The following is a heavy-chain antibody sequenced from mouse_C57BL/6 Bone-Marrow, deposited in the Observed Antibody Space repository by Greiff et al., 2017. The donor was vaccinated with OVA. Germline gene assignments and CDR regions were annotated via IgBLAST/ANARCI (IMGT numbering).Heavy chain of an antibody. J-gene: IGHJ3*01. CDR3: SAGGNDPFAD. CDR2: IDPENGDT. CDR1: GFNFKDDY. V-gene: IGHV14-4*01. D-gene: IGHD2-2*01. Sequence: EVQLQQSGAELVRPGASVKLSCTASGFNFKDDYMHWVKQRPEQGLEWIGRIDPENGDTDYAPKFQGKATLTADTSSNTAYLQLSSLTAEDTADYYGSAGGNDPFADWGQGTLVTVSA.